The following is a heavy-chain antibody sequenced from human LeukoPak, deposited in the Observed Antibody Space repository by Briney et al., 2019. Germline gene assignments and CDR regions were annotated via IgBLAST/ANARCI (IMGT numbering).Heavy chain of an antibody. CDR1: GFTFSRYA. V-gene: IGHV3-23*01. Sequence: GGSLRLSCAASGFTFSRYAMSWVRQATGKGLEWVSAISGSGGSTYYADSVKGRFTISRDNSKNTLYLQMNSLRAEDTAVYYCTRDITLTRGGRSDYWGQGTLVTVSA. CDR3: TRDITLTRGGRSDY. J-gene: IGHJ4*02. CDR2: ISGSGGST. D-gene: IGHD3-10*01.